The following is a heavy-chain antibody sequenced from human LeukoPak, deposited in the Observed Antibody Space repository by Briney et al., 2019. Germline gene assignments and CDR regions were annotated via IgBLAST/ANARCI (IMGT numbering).Heavy chain of an antibody. CDR3: AKDETDIVVVPAAPPTYYYYYYMDV. J-gene: IGHJ6*03. D-gene: IGHD2-2*01. Sequence: GSLRLSCAASGFTFNDYYMSWIRQAPGKGLEWLSYINIGGTNTHYADSVKGRFTISRDNAKNSLYLQMNSLRAEDTALYYCAKDETDIVVVPAAPPTYYYYYYMDVWGKGTTVTVSS. V-gene: IGHV3-11*05. CDR2: INIGGTNT. CDR1: GFTFNDYY.